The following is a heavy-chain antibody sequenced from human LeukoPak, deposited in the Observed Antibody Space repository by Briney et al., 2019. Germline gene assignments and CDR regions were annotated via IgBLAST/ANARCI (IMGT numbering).Heavy chain of an antibody. Sequence: GGSLRLSCAASGFTFSSYAMGWVRQAPGKGLEWVSTISGSGDNTYYADSVKGRFTISRDNSKNTLFLQMNSLRAEDTAVYYCAKDPIAVAGLDYWGQGTLVTVSS. D-gene: IGHD6-19*01. J-gene: IGHJ4*02. V-gene: IGHV3-23*01. CDR2: ISGSGDNT. CDR1: GFTFSSYA. CDR3: AKDPIAVAGLDY.